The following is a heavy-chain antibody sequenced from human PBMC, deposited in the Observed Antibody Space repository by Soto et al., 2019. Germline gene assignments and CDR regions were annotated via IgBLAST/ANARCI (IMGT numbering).Heavy chain of an antibody. Sequence: SETLSLTCAVYGGSFSGYYWSWIRQPPGKGLEWIGEINHSGSTNYNPSLKSRVTISVDTSKNQFSLKLSSVTAADTAVYYCARVRPHILTXYYSRXSCXXDPWGQGTLVTVSS. CDR3: ARVRPHILTXYYSRXSCXXDP. V-gene: IGHV4-34*01. J-gene: IGHJ5*02. CDR1: GGSFSGYY. CDR2: INHSGST. D-gene: IGHD3-9*01.